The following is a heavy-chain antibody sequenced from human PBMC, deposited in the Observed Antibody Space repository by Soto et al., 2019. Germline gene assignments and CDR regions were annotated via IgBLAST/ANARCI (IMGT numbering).Heavy chain of an antibody. CDR2: INAGNGNT. CDR3: VRTRQQWLVGDS. V-gene: IGHV1-3*01. J-gene: IGHJ4*02. D-gene: IGHD6-19*01. CDR1: GYTLSSFG. Sequence: QAQLVQSGAEVKKPGASVKVSCTASGYTLSSFGIHWVRQAPGQGLEWMGWINAGNGNTKYSQKLQGRVTFSRDTSANTAYMELTSLTSEDTAVYYCVRTRQQWLVGDSWGQGSLVTVSS.